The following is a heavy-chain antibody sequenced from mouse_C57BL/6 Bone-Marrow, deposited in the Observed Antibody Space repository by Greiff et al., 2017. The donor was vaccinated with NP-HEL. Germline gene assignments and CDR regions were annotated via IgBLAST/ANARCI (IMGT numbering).Heavy chain of an antibody. Sequence: LQQPGAELVKPGASVKLSCKASGYTFTSYWMQWVKQRPGQGLEWIGEIDPSDSYTNYNQKFKGKATLTVDTSSSTAYMQLSSLTSEDSAVYYCAREGYSNYPYWYFDVWGTGTTVTVSS. CDR3: AREGYSNYPYWYFDV. CDR2: IDPSDSYT. V-gene: IGHV1-50*01. J-gene: IGHJ1*03. D-gene: IGHD2-5*01. CDR1: GYTFTSYW.